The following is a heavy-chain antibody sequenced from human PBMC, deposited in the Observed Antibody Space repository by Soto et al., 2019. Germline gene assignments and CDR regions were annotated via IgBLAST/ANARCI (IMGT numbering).Heavy chain of an antibody. D-gene: IGHD1-1*01. Sequence: QVQLQESGPGLVKPSGTLSLTCAVSSGSINSINWWSWVRQPPGKGLEWIGDIYHSGSTDYNPSLKSRVTISVDKSKNQFALKLSSVTAADTAVYYCAGDRVCDDGGAFDIGGQGTMVIVSS. CDR3: AGDRVCDDGGAFDI. CDR1: SGSINSINW. J-gene: IGHJ3*02. V-gene: IGHV4-4*02. CDR2: IYHSGST.